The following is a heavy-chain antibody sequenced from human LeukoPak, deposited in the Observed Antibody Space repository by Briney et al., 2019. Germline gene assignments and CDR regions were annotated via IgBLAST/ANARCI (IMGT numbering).Heavy chain of an antibody. Sequence: GGSLRLSCAASGFTFSSYSIYWVRQAPGKGLERISYISSSSVIDYADSVKGRFTVSRDNAKNSLFLQMNSLRAEDTAVYYCAKGGDTRMVTDYWGQGTLVTVSS. D-gene: IGHD5-18*01. J-gene: IGHJ4*02. CDR2: ISSSSVI. CDR3: AKGGDTRMVTDY. V-gene: IGHV3-48*01. CDR1: GFTFSSYS.